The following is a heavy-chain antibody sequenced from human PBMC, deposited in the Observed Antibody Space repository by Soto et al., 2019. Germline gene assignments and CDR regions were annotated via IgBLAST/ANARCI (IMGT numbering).Heavy chain of an antibody. D-gene: IGHD2-15*01. CDR1: GFTFSSYA. CDR3: AKASCSGGSCYCPGGY. V-gene: IGHV3-23*01. Sequence: GGSLRLSCAASGFTFSSYAMSWVRQAPGMGLEWVSGISNVAGDTYYADSVKGRFTISRDNSKNTLYLQMNSLRAEDTAVYYCAKASCSGGSCYCPGGYWGQGTLVTVSS. J-gene: IGHJ4*02. CDR2: ISNVAGDT.